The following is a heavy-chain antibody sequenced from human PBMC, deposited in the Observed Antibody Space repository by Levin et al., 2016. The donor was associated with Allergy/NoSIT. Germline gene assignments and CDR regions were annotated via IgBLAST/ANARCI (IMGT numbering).Heavy chain of an antibody. Sequence: GGSLRLSCAASGFTFSSYSMNVGPPGSEGRAGVGSYISSRSSTIEYADSVKGRFTISRDNAKNSMYMQMNSLRDEDTAVYYCARANCSSTSCYRGGVFDYWGQGTLVTVSS. CDR2: ISSRSSTI. CDR1: GFTFSSYS. D-gene: IGHD2-2*01. V-gene: IGHV3-48*02. CDR3: ARANCSSTSCYRGGVFDY. J-gene: IGHJ4*02.